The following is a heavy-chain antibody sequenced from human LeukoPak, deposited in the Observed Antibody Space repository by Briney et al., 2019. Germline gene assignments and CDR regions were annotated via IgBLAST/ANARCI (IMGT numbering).Heavy chain of an antibody. CDR3: ARVHRPYGKVLGY. CDR2: INPNSGGP. J-gene: IGHJ4*02. V-gene: IGHV1-2*02. CDR1: GYTFTGYY. D-gene: IGHD4-17*01. Sequence: ASVKVSCKASGYTFTGYYLHWVRQAPGQGLEWVGWINPNSGGPDYAQKFQGRVTMTRDTSISTAYMELSRLRSDDTAVYYCARVHRPYGKVLGYWGQGTLVTVSS.